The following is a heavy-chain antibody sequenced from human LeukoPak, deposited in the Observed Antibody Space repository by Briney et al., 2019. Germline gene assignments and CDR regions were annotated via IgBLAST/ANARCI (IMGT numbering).Heavy chain of an antibody. J-gene: IGHJ4*02. CDR2: IDPSDSET. V-gene: IGHV5-51*01. CDR1: GYSFTSYW. D-gene: IGHD5-18*01. Sequence: GESLKISCKASGYSFTSYWIGWVRQRPGKGLEWMGIIDPSDSETRYTPSSQGQVTISVDKSLTTAYLQWSSLKASDTAMYFGARQTAMGRSGDYWGQGTLVTVSS. CDR3: ARQTAMGRSGDY.